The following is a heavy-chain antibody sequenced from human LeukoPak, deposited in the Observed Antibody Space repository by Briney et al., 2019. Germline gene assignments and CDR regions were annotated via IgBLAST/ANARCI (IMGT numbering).Heavy chain of an antibody. V-gene: IGHV3-23*01. CDR3: ATLADAIAAAGTRNY. CDR2: ISGSGGST. CDR1: GFTFTTYA. J-gene: IGHJ4*02. D-gene: IGHD6-13*01. Sequence: GGSLRLSCAASGFTFTTYAMSWVRQAPGKGLEWVSVISGSGGSTYYADSVKGRFTISRDNSKNTLYLQMSSLRAEDTAVYYCATLADAIAAAGTRNYWGQGTLVTVSS.